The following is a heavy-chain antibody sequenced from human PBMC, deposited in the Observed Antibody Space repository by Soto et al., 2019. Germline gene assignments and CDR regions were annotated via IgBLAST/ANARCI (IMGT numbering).Heavy chain of an antibody. CDR3: ARQKYTAPVTRYFYYGMDV. CDR1: GGSFSGYY. CDR2: IDHSGST. D-gene: IGHD2-21*02. Sequence: QVQLQQWGAGLLKPSETLSLTCAVYGGSFSGYYWNWIRQPPGKGLEWIGEIDHSGSTNYNPSLKSRVAISLDTSRNQFSLELTSVTAADTAVYFCARQKYTAPVTRYFYYGMDVWGPGTTVAVSS. V-gene: IGHV4-34*01. J-gene: IGHJ6*02.